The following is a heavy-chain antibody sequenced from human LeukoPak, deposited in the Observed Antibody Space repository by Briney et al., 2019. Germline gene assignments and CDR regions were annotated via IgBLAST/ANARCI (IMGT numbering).Heavy chain of an antibody. CDR3: ARVGGGSVDGAFDI. D-gene: IGHD1-26*01. J-gene: IGHJ3*02. CDR2: INPNSGGT. CDR1: GYTFTSYG. V-gene: IGHV1-2*06. Sequence: ASVKVSCKASGYTFTSYGISWVRQAPGQGLEWMGRINPNSGGTNYAQKFQGRVTMTRDTSISTAYMELSRLRSDDTAVYYCARVGGGSVDGAFDIWGQGTMVTVSS.